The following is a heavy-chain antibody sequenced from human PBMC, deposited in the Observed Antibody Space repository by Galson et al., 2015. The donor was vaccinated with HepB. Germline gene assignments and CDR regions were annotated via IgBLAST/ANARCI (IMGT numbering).Heavy chain of an antibody. CDR1: GYTFTSYY. CDR3: AREMATIESTEYFQH. V-gene: IGHV1-46*01. J-gene: IGHJ1*01. Sequence: SVKVSCKASGYTFTSYYMHWVRQAPGQGLEWMGIINPGGGSTSYAQKFQGRVTMTRDTSTSTVYMELSSLGPEDTAVYYCAREMATIESTEYFQHWGQGTLSPSPQ. CDR2: INPGGGST. D-gene: IGHD5-24*01.